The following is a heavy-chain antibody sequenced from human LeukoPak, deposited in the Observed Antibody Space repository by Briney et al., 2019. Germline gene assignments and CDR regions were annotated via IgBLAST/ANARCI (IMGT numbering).Heavy chain of an antibody. Sequence: SETLSLTCTVSGGSISSGDYYWSWIRQPAGKGLEWIGYIYYSGSTYYNPSLKSRVTISVDTSKNQFSLKLSSVTAADTAVYYCGRGGGVIPSFYYWGQGTLVTVSS. V-gene: IGHV4-30-4*01. CDR1: GGSISSGDYY. CDR2: IYYSGST. D-gene: IGHD2-21*01. J-gene: IGHJ4*02. CDR3: GRGGGVIPSFYY.